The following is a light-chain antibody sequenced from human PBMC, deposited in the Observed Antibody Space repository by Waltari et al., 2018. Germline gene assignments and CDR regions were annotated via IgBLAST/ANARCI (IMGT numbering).Light chain of an antibody. Sequence: DIQVTQSPSSLSASVGDRVTITCQASQDIGQYLNWGQQNPGKAPRLLIYDVSNLEKVVPSRFSGGVSGTDYTFPITSLLPEDIATYYCQPYDTFPPITFGQGTRVDIK. J-gene: IGKJ5*01. CDR1: QDIGQY. CDR3: QPYDTFPPIT. V-gene: IGKV1-33*01. CDR2: DVS.